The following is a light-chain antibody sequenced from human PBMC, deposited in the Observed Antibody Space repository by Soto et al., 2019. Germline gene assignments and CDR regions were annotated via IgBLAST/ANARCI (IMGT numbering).Light chain of an antibody. V-gene: IGLV1-40*01. CDR2: GNS. CDR1: SFNIGAGYD. J-gene: IGLJ1*01. Sequence: QSVLTQPPSVSGAPVQRVTISCTGSSFNIGAGYDVHWYQQLPGTAPKLLIYGNSNRPSGVPDRFSGSKSGTSASLAITGLQAEDEADYYCQSYDSSLSVYYVFGTGTKVTVL. CDR3: QSYDSSLSVYYV.